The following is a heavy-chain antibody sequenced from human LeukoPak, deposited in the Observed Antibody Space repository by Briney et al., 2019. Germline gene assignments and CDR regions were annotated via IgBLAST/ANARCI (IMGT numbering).Heavy chain of an antibody. J-gene: IGHJ6*03. Sequence: GGSLRLSCAASGFTFNKYALSWVRQPPGKGLEWVSTISFSGLSTYYADSVQGRFSVSRDDSKDTLYLEINSLRAEDTAVYYCAKRPEVTHDYYYCYMEVWGKGTTVTVSS. V-gene: IGHV3-23*01. CDR3: AKRPEVTHDYYYCYMEV. CDR1: GFTFNKYA. CDR2: ISFSGLST. D-gene: IGHD2-21*02.